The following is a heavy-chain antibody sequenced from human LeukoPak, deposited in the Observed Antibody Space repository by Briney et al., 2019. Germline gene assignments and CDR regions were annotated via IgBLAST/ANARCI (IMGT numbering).Heavy chain of an antibody. D-gene: IGHD2-15*01. Sequence: GGSLRLSCAASGFTFDDYAMHWVRQAPGKGLEWVSGTSWNSGSIGYADSVKGRFTISRDNAKNSLYLQMNSLRAEDTALYYCAKDFSARSFDAFDIWGQGTMVTVSS. J-gene: IGHJ3*02. V-gene: IGHV3-9*01. CDR2: TSWNSGSI. CDR1: GFTFDDYA. CDR3: AKDFSARSFDAFDI.